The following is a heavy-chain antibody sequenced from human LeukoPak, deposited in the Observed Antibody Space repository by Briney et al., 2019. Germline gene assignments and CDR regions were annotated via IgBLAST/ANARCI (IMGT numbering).Heavy chain of an antibody. J-gene: IGHJ4*02. CDR2: ISYDGSNK. V-gene: IGHV3-30*18. D-gene: IGHD3-16*01. Sequence: GGSLRLSCAASGFSFSTYGMHWVRQAPGEGLEWVAFISYDGSNKYNAESVKGRFTISRDNSKNTLYLQMNSLRVEDTAVYYCAKLGYNHVWENFHFDYWGQGTLVTVSS. CDR1: GFSFSTYG. CDR3: AKLGYNHVWENFHFDY.